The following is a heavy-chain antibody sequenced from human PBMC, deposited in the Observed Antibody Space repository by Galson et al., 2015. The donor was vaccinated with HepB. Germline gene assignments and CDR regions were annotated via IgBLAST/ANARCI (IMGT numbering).Heavy chain of an antibody. J-gene: IGHJ6*02. CDR2: ISSSSSTI. D-gene: IGHD4-11*01. CDR1: GFTFSSYS. Sequence: SLRLSCAASGFTFSSYSMNWVRQAPGKGPEWVSYISSSSSTIYYADSVKGRFTISRDNAKNSLYLQMNSLRDEDTAVHYRASSYSNYYYYYGMDVWGQGTTVTVSS. V-gene: IGHV3-48*02. CDR3: ASSYSNYYYYYGMDV.